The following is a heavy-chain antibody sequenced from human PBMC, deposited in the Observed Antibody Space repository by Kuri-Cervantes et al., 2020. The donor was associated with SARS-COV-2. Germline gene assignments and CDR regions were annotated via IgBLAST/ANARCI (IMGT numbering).Heavy chain of an antibody. V-gene: IGHV3-23*01. CDR3: ARAPGYDFWSGYFGYYMDV. D-gene: IGHD3-3*01. CDR1: GFTFN. Sequence: GESLKISCAASGFTFNMSWVRQAPGKGLEWVSAISGSGGSTYYADSVKGRFTISRDNSKNTLYLRMNSLRAEDTAVYYCARAPGYDFWSGYFGYYMDVWGKGTTVTVSS. J-gene: IGHJ6*03. CDR2: ISGSGGST.